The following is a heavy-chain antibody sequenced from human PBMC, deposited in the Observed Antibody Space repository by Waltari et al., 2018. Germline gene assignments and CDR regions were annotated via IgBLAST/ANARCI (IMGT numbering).Heavy chain of an antibody. CDR1: GFTFSSYW. CDR3: AGVVPADLGAFDI. CDR2: IKQDGSEK. D-gene: IGHD2-2*01. Sequence: EVQLVESGGGLVQPGGSLRLSCAASGFTFSSYWMSWVSQAPGKGLEWVANIKQDGSEKYYVDSVKGRFTISRDNAKNSLYLQMNSLRAEDTAVYYCAGVVPADLGAFDIWGQGTMVTVSS. V-gene: IGHV3-7*01. J-gene: IGHJ3*02.